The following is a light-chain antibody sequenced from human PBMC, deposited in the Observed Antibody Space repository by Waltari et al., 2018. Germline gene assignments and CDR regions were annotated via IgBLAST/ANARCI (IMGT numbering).Light chain of an antibody. V-gene: IGLV2-14*03. CDR1: SSDVGGYKY. Sequence: QSALTQPASVSGSPGQSITISCTGTSSDVGGYKYVSWYQQHPGKAPKLIIYDVNNRPSGVSNRFSGSKSATTASLTISGLQAEDEADYYCNSFTLGTALLVFGGGTKLTVL. CDR3: NSFTLGTALLV. J-gene: IGLJ2*01. CDR2: DVN.